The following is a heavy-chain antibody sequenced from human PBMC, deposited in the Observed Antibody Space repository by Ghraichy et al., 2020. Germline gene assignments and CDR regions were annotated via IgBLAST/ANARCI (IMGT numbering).Heavy chain of an antibody. D-gene: IGHD6-19*01. Sequence: GGSLRLSCAASEFSFSSYSIHWVRQAPGKGLEWVAVIWNDGSIKYYADSVEGRFTISRDNSKNTLYLQMNSLRAEDTAVYYCARENSVAGTRAFDIWGRGTMVTVSS. V-gene: IGHV3-33*01. CDR3: ARENSVAGTRAFDI. J-gene: IGHJ3*02. CDR1: EFSFSSYS. CDR2: IWNDGSIK.